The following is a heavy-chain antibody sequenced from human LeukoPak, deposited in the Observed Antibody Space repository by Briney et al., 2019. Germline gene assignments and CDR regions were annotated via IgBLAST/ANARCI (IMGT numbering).Heavy chain of an antibody. V-gene: IGHV4-4*02. CDR1: GGPISSPEW. CDR2: MYDSVRI. Sequence: PSETLSLTCAVSGGPISSPEWWSWVRQPPGKGLEWIGYMYDSVRIHYNPSLESRITISLDTSKNQFSLKLSSVTAADTAVYYCARTTEGGYTYDYFYYYYMDVWGKGTTVTISS. J-gene: IGHJ6*03. D-gene: IGHD5-18*01. CDR3: ARTTEGGYTYDYFYYYYMDV.